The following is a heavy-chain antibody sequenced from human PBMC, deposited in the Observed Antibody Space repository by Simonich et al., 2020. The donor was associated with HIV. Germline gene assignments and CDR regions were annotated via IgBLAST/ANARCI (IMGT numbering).Heavy chain of an antibody. CDR3: AREGSSWYYFDY. D-gene: IGHD6-13*01. J-gene: IGHJ4*02. Sequence: QVQLVQSGAEVKKPGASVKVSCKASGYTFTSFYMHWVRQAPGQGLEWMGIINPSGGSTSYAQKLQGRVTMTRDTSTGTVYMELSSLRSEDTAVYYCAREGSSWYYFDYWGQGTLVTVSS. V-gene: IGHV1-46*01. CDR2: INPSGGST. CDR1: GYTFTSFY.